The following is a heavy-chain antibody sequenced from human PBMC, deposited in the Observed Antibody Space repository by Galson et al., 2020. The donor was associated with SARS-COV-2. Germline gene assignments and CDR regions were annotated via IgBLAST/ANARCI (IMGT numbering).Heavy chain of an antibody. Sequence: SETLSLTCTVSGGSISNSSYYWGWIRQPPGRGLEWIGSIYYSGNTYYNPSLKSRVIISLDTSKNQFSLKRSSVTAADTAVYDCARAPVVLWAGGAWFDPWGQGTLVTVSS. D-gene: IGHD3-16*01. CDR1: GGSISNSSYY. J-gene: IGHJ5*02. V-gene: IGHV4-39*07. CDR2: IYYSGNT. CDR3: ARAPVVLWAGGAWFDP.